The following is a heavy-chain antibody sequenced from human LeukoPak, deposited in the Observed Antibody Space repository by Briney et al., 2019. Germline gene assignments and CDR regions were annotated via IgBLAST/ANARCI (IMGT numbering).Heavy chain of an antibody. CDR3: ARGEPHSDTSGYPLY. J-gene: IGHJ4*02. CDR2: IYYSGST. Sequence: PSETLSLTCTVSGGSISSGDYYWSWIRQPPGKGLEWIGYIYYSGSTYYNPSLKSRVTISVDTSKNQFSLRLTSVTAADTAVYYCARGEPHSDTSGYPLYWGRGTLVTVSS. D-gene: IGHD3-22*01. CDR1: GGSISSGDYY. V-gene: IGHV4-30-4*01.